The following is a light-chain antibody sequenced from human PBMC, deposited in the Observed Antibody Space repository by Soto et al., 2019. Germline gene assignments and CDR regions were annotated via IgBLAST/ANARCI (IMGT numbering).Light chain of an antibody. Sequence: QSVLTQPRSVSGSPGQSVTISCTGTGNDVGAYNYVSWYQQHPGRPPKLMIYDVVRWPPGVPDRFSGSKSGNTASLTISGLQAEDEADYFCCSYAGGYTYLFGTGTKVTVL. V-gene: IGLV2-11*01. J-gene: IGLJ1*01. CDR2: DVV. CDR3: CSYAGGYTYL. CDR1: GNDVGAYNY.